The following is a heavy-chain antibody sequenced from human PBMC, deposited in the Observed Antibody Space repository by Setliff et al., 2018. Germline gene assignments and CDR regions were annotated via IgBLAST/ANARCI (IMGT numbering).Heavy chain of an antibody. D-gene: IGHD4-17*01. V-gene: IGHV4-38-2*02. CDR1: GHSISSTDHY. J-gene: IGHJ3*02. CDR3: ARDVADGYGVDAYAGGGFDI. CDR2: VNLRGRT. Sequence: PETLSLTCSVSGHSISSTDHYWGWIRQPPGKELEWIGSVNLRGRTYYNPSLKSRVPLSTDTPKNQFSLNLSSLTVADTAFSYCARDVADGYGVDAYAGGGFDIWGQGTMVTVSS.